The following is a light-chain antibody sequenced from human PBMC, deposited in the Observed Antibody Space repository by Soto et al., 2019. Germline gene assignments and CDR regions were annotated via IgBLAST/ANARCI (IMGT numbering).Light chain of an antibody. J-gene: IGKJ1*01. CDR1: QSISTW. CDR2: AAS. Sequence: IQMTPSPSCLSASVPDRVGITFLDSQSISTWLDWYQQEPGKAPKLLIYAASSLESGVPSRVSGTGSETDLTLTIIKPEPEEFATYYCQHSYSTVRTFGRGTKVDIK. V-gene: IGKV1-39*01. CDR3: QHSYSTVRT.